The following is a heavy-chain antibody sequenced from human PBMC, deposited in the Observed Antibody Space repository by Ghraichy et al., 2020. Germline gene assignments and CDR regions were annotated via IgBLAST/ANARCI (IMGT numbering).Heavy chain of an antibody. Sequence: GGSLRLSCAASGFTFNDYTMSWVRQAPGKGLEWVANIKQDGNEKYCVDSVKGRFTISRDNAKNSLYLQMNSLRAEDTAVYYCARPRQPYYYYAMDVWGQGTTVTVSS. D-gene: IGHD1-1*01. CDR2: IKQDGNEK. J-gene: IGHJ6*02. CDR3: ARPRQPYYYYAMDV. V-gene: IGHV3-7*01. CDR1: GFTFNDYT.